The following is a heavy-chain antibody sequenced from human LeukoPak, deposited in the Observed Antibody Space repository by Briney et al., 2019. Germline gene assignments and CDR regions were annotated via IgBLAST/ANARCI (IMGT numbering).Heavy chain of an antibody. CDR2: IYYSGST. J-gene: IGHJ5*02. V-gene: IGHV4-30-4*01. CDR3: AREMAPPYSSSSNWFDP. D-gene: IGHD6-13*01. Sequence: SETLSLTCTVSGGSISSGDYYWSWIRQPPGKGLEWIGYIYYSGSTYYNPSLKSRVTTSINTSKNQFSLKMSSVTAADTAMYYCAREMAPPYSSSSNWFDPWGQGTLVTVSS. CDR1: GGSISSGDYY.